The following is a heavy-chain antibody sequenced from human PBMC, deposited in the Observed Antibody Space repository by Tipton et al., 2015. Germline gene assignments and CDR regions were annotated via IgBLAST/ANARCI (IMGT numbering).Heavy chain of an antibody. D-gene: IGHD2-15*01. CDR1: GDSISDYY. CDR2: IYYSGTS. J-gene: IGHJ4*02. CDR3: ARGGSLFDS. V-gene: IGHV4-59*12. Sequence: TLSLTCTVSGDSISDYYWSWIRQSPGKGLEWIGYIYYSGTSTYNPSLKSRVTISLDTSKNQFSLTLTSVTAADTAVYYCARGGSLFDSWGQGTLVTVSS.